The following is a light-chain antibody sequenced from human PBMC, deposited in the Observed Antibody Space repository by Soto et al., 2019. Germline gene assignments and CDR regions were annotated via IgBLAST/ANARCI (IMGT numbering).Light chain of an antibody. CDR1: QSVKTN. CDR3: QRYDNWPLT. CDR2: HTS. J-gene: IGKJ4*01. Sequence: EIGMTQSPATLSVYPGERATLSCRASQSVKTNLAWYQQKPGLAPRLLIYHTSTRATGVPARFSGSGSGTEFSLTISSLQSEDFAVYYCQRYDNWPLTVGGGTQVDIK. V-gene: IGKV3-15*01.